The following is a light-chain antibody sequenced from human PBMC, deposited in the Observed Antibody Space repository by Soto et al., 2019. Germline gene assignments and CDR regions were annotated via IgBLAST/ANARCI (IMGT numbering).Light chain of an antibody. CDR2: GAS. CDR1: QSIARA. V-gene: IGKV3-15*01. J-gene: IGKJ1*01. CDR3: QRYNNWPGT. Sequence: EIVMTQSPATLSVSAGERATLSCRASQSIARALAWYQQKPGQAPRLLIYGASTRATGIPARFSGSASGTEFTFTISSLQSEDFAVYYCQRYNNWPGTFGQGTKVDIK.